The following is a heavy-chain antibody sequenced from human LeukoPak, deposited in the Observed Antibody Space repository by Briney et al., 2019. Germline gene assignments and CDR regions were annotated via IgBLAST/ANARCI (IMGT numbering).Heavy chain of an antibody. V-gene: IGHV4-31*03. CDR3: ARDATSRVRGPQLRNYYYGMDV. CDR2: IYYSGST. J-gene: IGHJ6*02. D-gene: IGHD2-2*01. CDR1: GGSISSGGYY. Sequence: PSQTLSLTCTVSGGSISSGGYYWSWIRQHPGKGLEWIGYIYYSGSTYYNPSLKSRVTISVDTSKNQFSLKLSSVTAADTAVYYCARDATSRVRGPQLRNYYYGMDVWGQGTTVTVSS.